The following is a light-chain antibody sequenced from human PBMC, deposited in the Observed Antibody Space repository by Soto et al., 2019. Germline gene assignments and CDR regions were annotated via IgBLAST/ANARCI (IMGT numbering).Light chain of an antibody. V-gene: IGLV2-8*01. Sequence: QSALTQPPSASGSPGQSVTISCTGTSSDIGTYDYVSWYQHLPDKAPKLIIYEVSKRPSGVPDRFSGSKSGNTASLTVSGHQAEDEGDYYCCSYGGGNNFYVFGTGTKLTVL. CDR2: EVS. CDR3: CSYGGGNNFYV. CDR1: SSDIGTYDY. J-gene: IGLJ1*01.